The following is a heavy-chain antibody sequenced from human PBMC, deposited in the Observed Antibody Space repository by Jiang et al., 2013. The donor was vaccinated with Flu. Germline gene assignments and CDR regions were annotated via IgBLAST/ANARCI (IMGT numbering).Heavy chain of an antibody. J-gene: IGHJ4*02. CDR3: AKDRVVVGSGFDY. V-gene: IGHV3-21*01. Sequence: QLLESGGGLVKPGGSLRLSCAASGFTFSSHSMNWVRQAPGKGLEWVSSISSSSSHIYYADSVKGRFTISRDNAKNSLYLQMNSLRAEDTAVYYCAKDRVVVGSGFDYWGQGTLVTVSS. CDR1: GFTFSSHS. CDR2: ISSSSSHI. D-gene: IGHD2-2*01.